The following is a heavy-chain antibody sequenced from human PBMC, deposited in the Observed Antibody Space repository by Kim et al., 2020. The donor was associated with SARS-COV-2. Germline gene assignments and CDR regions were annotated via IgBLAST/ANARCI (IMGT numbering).Heavy chain of an antibody. CDR2: IYHSGST. D-gene: IGHD3-9*01. Sequence: SETLSLTCAVSGGSISSSNWWSWVRQPPGKGLEWIGEIYHSGSTNYNPSLKSRVTISVDKSKNQFSLKLSSVTAADTAVYYCARDPPKYDILTGYYTHDAFDIWGQGTMVTVSS. V-gene: IGHV4-4*02. CDR1: GGSISSSNW. J-gene: IGHJ3*02. CDR3: ARDPPKYDILTGYYTHDAFDI.